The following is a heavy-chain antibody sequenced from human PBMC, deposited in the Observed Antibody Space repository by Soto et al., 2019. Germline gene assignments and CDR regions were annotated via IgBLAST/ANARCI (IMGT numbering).Heavy chain of an antibody. CDR3: AEDDYCAGSMFDP. J-gene: IGHJ5*02. CDR1: GYPFTSYG. CDR2: ISGYNGNT. V-gene: IGHV1-18*01. Sequence: QVQLVQSGAEVKKPGASVKVSCKASGYPFTSYGITWVRKAPGQGREGMGRISGYNGNTNNAKKLQGRVTMTTDTSTSTAHMELRILRSDDTAFYYCAEDDYCAGSMFDPWGQGTLVTVSS. D-gene: IGHD3-10*01.